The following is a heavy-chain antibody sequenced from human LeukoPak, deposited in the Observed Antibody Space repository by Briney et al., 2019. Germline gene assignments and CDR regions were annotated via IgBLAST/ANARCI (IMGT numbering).Heavy chain of an antibody. Sequence: ASVKVSCKASGYTFTSYGISWVRQAPGQGLEWMGWISAYNGNTNYAQKLQGRVTMTTDTSTSTAYMELRSLRSDDTAVYYCARESSGTCSSTSCYPYYYYGMDVWGRGTTVTVSS. CDR3: ARESSGTCSSTSCYPYYYYGMDV. CDR1: GYTFTSYG. J-gene: IGHJ6*02. V-gene: IGHV1-18*01. D-gene: IGHD2-2*01. CDR2: ISAYNGNT.